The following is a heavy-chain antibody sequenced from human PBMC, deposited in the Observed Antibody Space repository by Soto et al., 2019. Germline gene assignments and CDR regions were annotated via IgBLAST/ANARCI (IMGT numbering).Heavy chain of an antibody. Sequence: ASVKVSCKASGYTFFTYDISWVRQAPGQGLEWMGWISTYSGDTKYAQKFQGRVTMTTGTSTTTAYLELRSLRSDDMAVYYCARHHGPTTSENWFDPWGQGTLVTVSS. D-gene: IGHD5-12*01. CDR1: GYTFFTYD. CDR2: ISTYSGDT. V-gene: IGHV1-18*03. J-gene: IGHJ5*02. CDR3: ARHHGPTTSENWFDP.